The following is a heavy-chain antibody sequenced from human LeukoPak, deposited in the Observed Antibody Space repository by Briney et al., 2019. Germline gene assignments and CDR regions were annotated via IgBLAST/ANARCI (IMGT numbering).Heavy chain of an antibody. V-gene: IGHV3-23*01. J-gene: IGHJ6*02. CDR3: AKEGEMARIGGGLDV. Sequence: GGSLRLSCAASGFTFSSYGMNWVRQAPGKGLEWVSSISGSGGGAYYGDSVKGRFTISRDNSKNTLYLQMNNLRAEDTAVYYCAKEGEMARIGGGLDVWGQGTTVTVSS. CDR2: ISGSGGGA. CDR1: GFTFSSYG. D-gene: IGHD5-24*01.